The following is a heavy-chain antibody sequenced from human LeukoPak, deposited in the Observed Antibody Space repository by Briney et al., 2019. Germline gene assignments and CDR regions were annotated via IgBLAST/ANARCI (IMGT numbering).Heavy chain of an antibody. CDR1: GGSISSSY. Sequence: SETLSLTCTVSGGSISSSYWSWIRQPPGKGLEWIGYMHYSGNTNYNPSLKSRVTISVDTSKNQFSLNLSSVTAADTAVYYCASKRFYYYGMDVWGQGTTVTVSS. J-gene: IGHJ6*02. CDR2: MHYSGNT. CDR3: ASKRFYYYGMDV. D-gene: IGHD3-16*01. V-gene: IGHV4-59*08.